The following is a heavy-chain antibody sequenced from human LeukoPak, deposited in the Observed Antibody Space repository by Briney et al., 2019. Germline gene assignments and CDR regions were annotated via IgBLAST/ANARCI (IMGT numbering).Heavy chain of an antibody. V-gene: IGHV1-8*03. Sequence: ASVKVSCKASGYTFTTYEIHWVRQATGQGLEWMGWMNPNSGNTGYVQNFQGRVTITRTTSINTAYMELRSLRSDDTAVYYCARGLEWLTRRHTWFDPWGQGTLVTVSS. CDR3: ARGLEWLTRRHTWFDP. D-gene: IGHD3-3*01. J-gene: IGHJ5*02. CDR2: MNPNSGNT. CDR1: GYTFTTYE.